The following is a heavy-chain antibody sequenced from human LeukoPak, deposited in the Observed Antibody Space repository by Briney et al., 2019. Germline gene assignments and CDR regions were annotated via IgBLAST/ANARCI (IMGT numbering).Heavy chain of an antibody. J-gene: IGHJ4*02. D-gene: IGHD3-3*01. CDR1: GFTFSDYY. CDR2: ISSSGSTI. CDR3: ARDSLSIFGVVIGPPDY. Sequence: PGRSLGLSCAASGFTFSDYYMSWFRQAPGKGLEWVSYISSSGSTIYYADSVEGRFTISRDNAKNSLYLQMNSLRAEDTAVYYCARDSLSIFGVVIGPPDYWGQGTLVTVSS. V-gene: IGHV3-11*01.